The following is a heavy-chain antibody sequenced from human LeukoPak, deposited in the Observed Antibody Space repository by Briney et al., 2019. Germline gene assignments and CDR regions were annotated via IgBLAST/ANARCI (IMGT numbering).Heavy chain of an antibody. CDR3: ARLITGTTTAFDI. V-gene: IGHV4-4*07. Sequence: SETLSLTRSVSGGSISGYYWTWIRQPAGKGLEWIGRVYTSGSTHYNPSLKTRLTMSVDTSKNQFSLKLSSVTAADTAVYYCARLITGTTTAFDIWGQGTMVTVSS. D-gene: IGHD1-7*01. CDR2: VYTSGST. J-gene: IGHJ3*02. CDR1: GGSISGYY.